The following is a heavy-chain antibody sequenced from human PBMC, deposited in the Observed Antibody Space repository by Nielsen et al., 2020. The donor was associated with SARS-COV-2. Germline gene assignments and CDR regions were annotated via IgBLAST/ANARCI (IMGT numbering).Heavy chain of an antibody. D-gene: IGHD3-3*01. V-gene: IGHV3-23*01. J-gene: IGHJ4*02. CDR2: ISGSGGST. CDR3: AKVSVITIFGVVISHFDY. Sequence: GESLKISCAASGFTFSSYGMHWVRQAPGKGLEWVSAISGSGGSTYYADSVKGRFTISRDNSKNTLYLQMNSLRAEDTAVYYCAKVSVITIFGVVISHFDYWGQGTLVTVSS. CDR1: GFTFSSYG.